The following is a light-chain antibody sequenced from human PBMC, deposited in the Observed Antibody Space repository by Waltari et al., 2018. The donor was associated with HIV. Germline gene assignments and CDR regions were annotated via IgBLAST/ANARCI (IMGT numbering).Light chain of an antibody. CDR3: QQYHDYST. Sequence: DIQLTQVTSTLYASVGDRVAITCRASQSITTSLAWYQQKPGKAPKFLIYKASSLNSGVPSRFSGRGSGTDFTLTINRLQSDDFATYYCQQYHDYSTFGQGTKVEI. CDR2: KAS. V-gene: IGKV1-5*03. CDR1: QSITTS. J-gene: IGKJ1*01.